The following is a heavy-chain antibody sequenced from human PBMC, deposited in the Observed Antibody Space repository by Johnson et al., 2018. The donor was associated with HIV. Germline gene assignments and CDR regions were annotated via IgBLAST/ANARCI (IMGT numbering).Heavy chain of an antibody. V-gene: IGHV3-66*02. CDR3: ARDGGSKGKGAFDI. D-gene: IGHD3-16*01. CDR2: IYTGGST. Sequence: VQLVESGGGVVRPGGSLRLSCAASGFTVSSNYMSWVRQAPGKGLEWVSVIYTGGSTHYADSVKGRFTISRDNSKNTLYLQMNSLRAEDTAVYYCARDGGSKGKGAFDIWGQGTMVTVSS. J-gene: IGHJ3*02. CDR1: GFTVSSNY.